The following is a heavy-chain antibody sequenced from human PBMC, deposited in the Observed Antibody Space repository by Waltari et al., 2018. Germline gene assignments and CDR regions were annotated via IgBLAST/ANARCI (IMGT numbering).Heavy chain of an antibody. Sequence: EVQLVESGGGLVQPGGSLRLSCAASGFTFSSYRMKWVRQAPGKGLEWVSYISSSSSTIYYADSVKGRFTISRDNAKNSLYLQMNSLRAEDTAVYYCARDRSPGDYRYWGQGTLVTVSS. V-gene: IGHV3-48*01. D-gene: IGHD4-17*01. J-gene: IGHJ4*02. CDR2: ISSSSSTI. CDR3: ARDRSPGDYRY. CDR1: GFTFSSYR.